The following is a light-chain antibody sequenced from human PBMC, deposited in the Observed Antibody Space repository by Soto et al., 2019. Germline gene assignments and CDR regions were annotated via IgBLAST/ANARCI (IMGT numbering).Light chain of an antibody. CDR3: QQYGSSPLT. Sequence: EIVLTQSPGTLSLSPGERVTLSCRASQSVSSSYVAWYQQKPGPPPRLVINDASRSTTGIPDWFSGSGSRTDFTVTISRVEHEDCAVYYCQQYGSSPLTFGGGTKVEIK. J-gene: IGKJ4*01. CDR1: QSVSSSY. CDR2: DAS. V-gene: IGKV3-20*01.